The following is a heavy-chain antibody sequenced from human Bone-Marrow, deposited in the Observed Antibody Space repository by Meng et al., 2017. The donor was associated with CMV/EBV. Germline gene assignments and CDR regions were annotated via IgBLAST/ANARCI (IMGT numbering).Heavy chain of an antibody. Sequence: GESLKISCAASGSTFDDYGISWVRQAPGKGLEWVSGINWNGGSTGYADSVKGRFTISRDNAKNSLYLQMNSLRAEDTALYYCARVYRGSYYFLFSAFDIWGQGTMVTVSS. V-gene: IGHV3-20*04. CDR1: GSTFDDYG. J-gene: IGHJ3*02. CDR2: INWNGGST. CDR3: ARVYRGSYYFLFSAFDI. D-gene: IGHD1-26*01.